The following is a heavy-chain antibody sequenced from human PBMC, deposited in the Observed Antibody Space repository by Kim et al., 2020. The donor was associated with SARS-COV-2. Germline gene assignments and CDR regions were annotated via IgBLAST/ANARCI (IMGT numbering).Heavy chain of an antibody. V-gene: IGHV1-18*04. Sequence: ASVKVSCKASGYTFPVYSISWVRQAPGQGLEWMGLIVTYTGDTNYAQNLQDRVTMTTDASTTTAYMELTTLRSDDTAVYYCVRVRYCGADCHRGDAFDFWGQGRMVIVSS. J-gene: IGHJ3*01. CDR3: VRVRYCGADCHRGDAFDF. D-gene: IGHD2-21*02. CDR2: IVTYTGDT. CDR1: GYTFPVYS.